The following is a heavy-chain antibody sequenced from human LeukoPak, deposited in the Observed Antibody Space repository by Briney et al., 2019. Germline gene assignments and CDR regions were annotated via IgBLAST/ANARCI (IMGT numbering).Heavy chain of an antibody. CDR1: GFTFSSYA. J-gene: IGHJ6*03. V-gene: IGHV3-30*01. CDR3: ARDGNTDSSSWHNYYYYSYMDV. CDR2: ISYDGSNK. D-gene: IGHD6-13*01. Sequence: GGSLRLSCAASGFTFSSYAMHWVRQAPGKGLEWVAVISYDGSNKYYADSVKGRFTISRDNSKNTLYLQMNSLRAEDTAVYYCARDGNTDSSSWHNYYYYSYMDVWGKGTTVTVSS.